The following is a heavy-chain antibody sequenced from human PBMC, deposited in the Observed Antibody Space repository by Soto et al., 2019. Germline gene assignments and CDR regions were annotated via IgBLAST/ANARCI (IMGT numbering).Heavy chain of an antibody. Sequence: GGSLRLSXAASGFIFNXXXXRWFRQAPGEGLQWVAVIAYDGSGKYYADSVRGRFTISRDMSENFLYLQMNGLRVEDTAIYYCARGAFESMFGVVDSIYXGLDVXXQGTTVTVSS. V-gene: IGHV3-30*03. J-gene: IGHJ6*02. CDR3: ARGAFESMFGVVDSIYXGLDV. D-gene: IGHD3-3*01. CDR2: IAYDGSGK. CDR1: GFIFNXXX.